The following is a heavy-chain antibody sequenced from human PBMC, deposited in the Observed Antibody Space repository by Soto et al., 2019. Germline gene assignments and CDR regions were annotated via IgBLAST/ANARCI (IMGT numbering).Heavy chain of an antibody. J-gene: IGHJ4*02. CDR3: ARGGSWEPSTRSYLDY. V-gene: IGHV3-53*01. D-gene: IGHD2-15*01. CDR1: GFTVSNNY. Sequence: DVQLVESGGGLIQPGVSLRLSCAASGFTVSNNYMTWVRLAPGKGLEWVSVIYSGGNTYYSDSVKGRFTISRDNSKNTLYRQINSLIAEDTAVSYCARGGSWEPSTRSYLDYWGQGALVTVSS. CDR2: IYSGGNT.